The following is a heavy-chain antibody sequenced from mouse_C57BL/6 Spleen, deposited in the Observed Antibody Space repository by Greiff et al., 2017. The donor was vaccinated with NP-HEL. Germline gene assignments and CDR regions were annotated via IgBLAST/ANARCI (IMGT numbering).Heavy chain of an antibody. CDR1: GFNIKDYY. CDR3: ARYGHYALDY. Sequence: VQLQQSGAELVKPGASVKLSCTASGFNIKDYYMHWVKQRTEQGLEWIGRIDPEDGETKYVPKFQGKATITADTSSNTAYLQLSSLASEDTAVYYCARYGHYALDYWGQGTTLTVSS. V-gene: IGHV14-2*01. J-gene: IGHJ2*01. D-gene: IGHD1-2*01. CDR2: IDPEDGET.